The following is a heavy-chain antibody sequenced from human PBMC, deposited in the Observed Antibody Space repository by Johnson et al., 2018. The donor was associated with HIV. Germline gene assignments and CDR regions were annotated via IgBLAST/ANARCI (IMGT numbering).Heavy chain of an antibody. D-gene: IGHD6-6*01. CDR3: KISSSTGFEF. V-gene: IGHV3-7*05. CDR1: GFTFDDYG. Sequence: EQLVESGGGVVRPGGSLRLSCAASGFTFDDYGMSWVRQAPGKGLEWVANIKQDGSEKYYLASVKGRFTISRDNAKNSLYLQMNSLRAEDTAVYYCKISSSTGFEFWGQGTMVTVSS. J-gene: IGHJ3*01. CDR2: IKQDGSEK.